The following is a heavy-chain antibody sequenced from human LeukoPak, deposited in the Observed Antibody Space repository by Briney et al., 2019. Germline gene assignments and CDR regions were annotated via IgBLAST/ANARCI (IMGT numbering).Heavy chain of an antibody. D-gene: IGHD2-15*01. J-gene: IGHJ6*03. CDR2: ISGSGDST. CDR1: GFTFSTYG. CDR3: AKNADRGAYCSGGSCYPYYYYYTDV. Sequence: GGTLRLSCAASGFTFSTYGMSWVRQAPGKGLEWVSAISGSGDSTYYADSVKGRFTISRDNSKNTLYLQMNSLRAEDTAIYYCAKNADRGAYCSGGSCYPYYYYYTDVWGEGTTVTISS. V-gene: IGHV3-23*01.